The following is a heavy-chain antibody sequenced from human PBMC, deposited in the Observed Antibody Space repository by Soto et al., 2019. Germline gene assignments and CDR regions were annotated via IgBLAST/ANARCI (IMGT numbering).Heavy chain of an antibody. J-gene: IGHJ1*01. CDR3: SRDYYGSGSYSNV. CDR1: GYTFTNYD. D-gene: IGHD3-10*01. V-gene: IGHV1-8*01. Sequence: QVQLVQSGGEVKKPGASVKVSCKAFGYTFTNYDINWVRQAPGQGLEWMGWMNSNNGNTGYAQKFQGRVNLTRDTSINTAYMEMNSLTSDDTAVYYRSRDYYGSGSYSNVGGQGTLFTVSS. CDR2: MNSNNGNT.